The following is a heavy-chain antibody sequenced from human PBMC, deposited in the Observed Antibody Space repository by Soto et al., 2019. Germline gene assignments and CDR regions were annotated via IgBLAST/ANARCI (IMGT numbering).Heavy chain of an antibody. Sequence: GGSLRLSCAASGFTFSSYGMHWVRQAPGKGLEWVAVISYDGSNKYYADSVKGRFTISRDNSKNKLYLQMNSLRDEVTMVRSRAQNYYYYGMDVWGQGTTVTVSS. J-gene: IGHJ6*02. CDR1: GFTFSSYG. D-gene: IGHD3-10*01. CDR2: ISYDGSNK. CDR3: AQNYYYYGMDV. V-gene: IGHV3-30*03.